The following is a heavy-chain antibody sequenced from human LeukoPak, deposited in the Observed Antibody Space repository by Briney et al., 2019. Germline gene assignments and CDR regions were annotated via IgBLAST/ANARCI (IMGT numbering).Heavy chain of an antibody. CDR2: IHTSGST. CDR3: ARVRLGRGLDY. D-gene: IGHD6-19*01. J-gene: IGHJ4*02. Sequence: SETLSLTCTVSGDSISSSYRGWIRQPAGKGLEWIGRIHTSGSTYYSPSLKSRVTMSVDTSTNQFSLKPSSVTAAGTAMYYCARVRLGRGLDYWGQGTLVTVSS. V-gene: IGHV4-4*07. CDR1: GDSISSSY.